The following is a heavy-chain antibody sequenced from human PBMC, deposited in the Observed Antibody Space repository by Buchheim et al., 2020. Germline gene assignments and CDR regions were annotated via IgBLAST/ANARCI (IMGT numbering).Heavy chain of an antibody. J-gene: IGHJ4*02. CDR3: VTDSRF. D-gene: IGHD3-10*01. CDR2: IKGDGSGK. CDR1: DFSFSNYW. V-gene: IGHV3-7*03. Sequence: EVQLVESGGDLVQPGGSLRLSCVVSDFSFSNYWMSWVRQAPGKGLEWVATIKGDGSGKYYVDSVMGRFTISRDNTKNSLYLEMNSLRVEDTAVYFCVTDSRFGGQG.